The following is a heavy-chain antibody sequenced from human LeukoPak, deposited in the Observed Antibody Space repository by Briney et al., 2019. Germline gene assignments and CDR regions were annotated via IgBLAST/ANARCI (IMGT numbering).Heavy chain of an antibody. CDR1: PYYFINFW. Sequence: GESLKISCKDSPYYFINFWIGWVRQMPGKGLESMGIIYPADSDTRYNPSFQGHVTISADRSASTAYLQWHSLKASDTAIYYCARGINDEYFQSWGQGTLVTVSS. D-gene: IGHD2/OR15-2a*01. J-gene: IGHJ1*01. V-gene: IGHV5-51*01. CDR3: ARGINDEYFQS. CDR2: IYPADSDT.